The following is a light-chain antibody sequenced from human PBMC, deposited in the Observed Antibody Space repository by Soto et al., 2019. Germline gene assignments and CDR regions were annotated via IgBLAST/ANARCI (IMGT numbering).Light chain of an antibody. J-gene: IGLJ1*01. Sequence: SVLTQPPSVSAAPGPKVTISCSGSSSNIGNNFVSWYQQVPGTAPKLLIYDNNQRPAGIPDRFSGSKSGTSATLCITGPQTGDEADNYCGTWDTSLGTPYVFGTGTKVTVL. CDR1: SSNIGNNF. CDR2: DNN. CDR3: GTWDTSLGTPYV. V-gene: IGLV1-51*01.